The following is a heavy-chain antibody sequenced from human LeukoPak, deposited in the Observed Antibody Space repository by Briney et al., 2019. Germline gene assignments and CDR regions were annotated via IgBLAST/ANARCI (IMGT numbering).Heavy chain of an antibody. CDR2: IDTAGDT. D-gene: IGHD6-25*01. CDR1: GFTFSRYD. CDR3: TRVLTARSGGYDAFDI. V-gene: IGHV3-13*01. Sequence: GGSLRLSCAASGFTFSRYDVHWVRQATGKGLEWVSGIDTAGDTYYPGSVKGRFTISRDNAKNSLYLQMNSLRAGDTAVYYCTRVLTARSGGYDAFDIWGQGTMVTVSS. J-gene: IGHJ3*02.